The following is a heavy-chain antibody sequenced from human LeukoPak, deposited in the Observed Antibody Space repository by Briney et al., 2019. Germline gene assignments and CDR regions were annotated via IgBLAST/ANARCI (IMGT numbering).Heavy chain of an antibody. Sequence: PGGSLRLSCAASGFTFDDYAMHWVRQAPGKGLEWVSGISWNSGSIGYADSVKGRFTISRDNAKNSLYLQMNSLRAEDTALYYCAKDTSGGAAAGSHDAFDIWGQGTMVTVSS. CDR2: ISWNSGSI. CDR3: AKDTSGGAAAGSHDAFDI. J-gene: IGHJ3*02. V-gene: IGHV3-9*01. D-gene: IGHD6-13*01. CDR1: GFTFDDYA.